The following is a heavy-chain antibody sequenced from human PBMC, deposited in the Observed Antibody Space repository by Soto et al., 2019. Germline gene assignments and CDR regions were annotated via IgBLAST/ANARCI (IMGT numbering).Heavy chain of an antibody. Sequence: QVQLQESGPGLVKPSETLSLTCTVSGGSVSSGSYYWSWIRQPPGKGLEWIGYIYYSGSTNYNPSLKGRVTISVDTSKNQFSLKLVSVTAADTAVYYCASRAYGGGDGYSDYWGQGTLVTVSS. CDR3: ASRAYGGGDGYSDY. D-gene: IGHD2-21*02. CDR2: IYYSGST. CDR1: GGSVSSGSYY. V-gene: IGHV4-61*01. J-gene: IGHJ4*02.